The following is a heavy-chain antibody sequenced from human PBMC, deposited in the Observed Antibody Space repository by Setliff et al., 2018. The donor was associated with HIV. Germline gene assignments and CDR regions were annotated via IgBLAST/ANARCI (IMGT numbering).Heavy chain of an antibody. D-gene: IGHD3-3*01. CDR3: ARGSLLEWGPTSSYYYMDV. CDR2: ISAYNGNT. J-gene: IGHJ6*03. V-gene: IGHV1-69*13. CDR1: RGTFNNYA. Sequence: SVKVSCKAARGTFNNYAISWVRQAPGQGLEWMGGISAYNGNTNYAQKFQGRVTITADESTSTAYMELSSLRSEDTAVYYCARGSLLEWGPTSSYYYMDVWGKGTTVTV.